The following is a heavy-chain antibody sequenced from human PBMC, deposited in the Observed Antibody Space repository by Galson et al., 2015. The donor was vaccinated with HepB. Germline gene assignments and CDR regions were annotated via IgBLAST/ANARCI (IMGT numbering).Heavy chain of an antibody. CDR3: SRIDCTGTSCYFYYFDY. Sequence: SVKVSCKASGYTFTNYDIHWVRQAPGQRLEWMALINAGNGDTRYSQRFQARVTVTRDTSASTSYMELSGLTSEDPALYYCSRIDCTGTSCYFYYFDYWGQGTLVTASS. CDR1: GYTFTNYD. CDR2: INAGNGDT. V-gene: IGHV1-3*01. J-gene: IGHJ4*02. D-gene: IGHD2-2*01.